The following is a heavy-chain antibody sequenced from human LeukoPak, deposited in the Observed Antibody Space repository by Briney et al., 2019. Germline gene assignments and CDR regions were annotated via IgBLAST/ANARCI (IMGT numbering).Heavy chain of an antibody. J-gene: IGHJ4*02. D-gene: IGHD3-9*01. V-gene: IGHV3-33*01. CDR1: GFTFSSYG. CDR2: IWYDGSNK. Sequence: PAGGPLRLSCAASGFTFSSYGMHWVRQAPGKGLEWVAVIWYDGSNKYYADSVKGRFTISRDNSKNTLYLQMNSLRAEDTAVYYCARDAVDWLLGDYLDYWGQGTLVTVSS. CDR3: ARDAVDWLLGDYLDY.